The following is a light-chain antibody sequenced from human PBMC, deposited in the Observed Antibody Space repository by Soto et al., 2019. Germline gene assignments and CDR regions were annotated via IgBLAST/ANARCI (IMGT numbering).Light chain of an antibody. V-gene: IGLV3-21*02. CDR1: NIGRKS. J-gene: IGLJ3*02. CDR2: DNT. Sequence: SYELTQPPSVSVAPGQTARITCGGSNIGRKSVHWYQQKPGQAPVQVVSDNTERPSGIPERFSGSNSGNTATLTISRADAGDEADYYCQVWDSSGDHSWVFGGGTKVTVL. CDR3: QVWDSSGDHSWV.